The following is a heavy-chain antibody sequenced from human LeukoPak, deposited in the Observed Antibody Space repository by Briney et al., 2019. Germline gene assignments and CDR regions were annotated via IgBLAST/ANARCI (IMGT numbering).Heavy chain of an antibody. J-gene: IGHJ4*02. CDR3: ARDGRAYYDSSGPGGY. CDR2: ISAYNGNT. CDR1: GYTFTSYG. Sequence: ASVKVSCKASGYTFTSYGISWVRQAPGQGLEWMGWISAYNGNTNYAQKLQGRVTMTTDTSTSTAYMELRSLRSDDTAVYYCARDGRAYYDSSGPGGYWGQGTLVTVSS. V-gene: IGHV1-18*01. D-gene: IGHD3-22*01.